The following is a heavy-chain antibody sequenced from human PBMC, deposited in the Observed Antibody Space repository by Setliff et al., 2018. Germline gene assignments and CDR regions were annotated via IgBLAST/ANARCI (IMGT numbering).Heavy chain of an antibody. CDR1: GYTFTSYY. V-gene: IGHV1-69*13. Sequence: SVKVSCKASGYTFTSYYMYWVRQAPGQGLEWMGGIIPMFRSGNYAQRFQGRVTITADESTSTVYMELTSLRPEDTAVYYCARGKMDVVAAGGKYCAMDVWGQGTAVTVSS. J-gene: IGHJ6*02. CDR3: ARGKMDVVAAGGKYCAMDV. D-gene: IGHD6-13*01. CDR2: IIPMFRSG.